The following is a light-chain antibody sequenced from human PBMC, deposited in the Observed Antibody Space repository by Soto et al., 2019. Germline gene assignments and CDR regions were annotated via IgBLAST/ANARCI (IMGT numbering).Light chain of an antibody. V-gene: IGLV3-21*04. Sequence: SYELTQPPSVSVAPGKTARITCGRNNIGSQSVHWYQQKPGQAPVLVTYYDSDRPSGMPERFTGSNSGNTATLTISGVEAGDEADYYCQVWDRNFDHPDVVFGGGTKLTVL. CDR2: YDS. CDR3: QVWDRNFDHPDVV. CDR1: NIGSQS. J-gene: IGLJ2*01.